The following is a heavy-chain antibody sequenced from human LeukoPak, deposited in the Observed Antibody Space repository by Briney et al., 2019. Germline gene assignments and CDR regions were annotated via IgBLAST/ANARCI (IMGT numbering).Heavy chain of an antibody. CDR2: ISAYNGNT. CDR3: ARDARVGYFDWLLPLDAFDI. CDR1: GYTFTSYG. J-gene: IGHJ3*02. D-gene: IGHD3-9*01. V-gene: IGHV1-18*01. Sequence: APVKVSCKASGYTFTSYGISWVRQAPGQGLEWMGWISAYNGNTNYAQKLQGRVTMTTDTSTSTAYMELRSLRSDDTAVYYCARDARVGYFDWLLPLDAFDIWGQGTMVTVSS.